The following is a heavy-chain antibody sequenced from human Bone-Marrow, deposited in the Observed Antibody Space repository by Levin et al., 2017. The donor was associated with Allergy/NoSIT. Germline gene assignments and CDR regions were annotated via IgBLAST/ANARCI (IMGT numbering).Heavy chain of an antibody. CDR1: GGSISGHY. V-gene: IGHV4-59*11. CDR2: IYNSRTT. D-gene: IGHD3-10*01. CDR3: ATEAAMGRGGYEASEL. Sequence: SETLSLTCTISGGSISGHYWSWIRQPPGKGPEWIGYIYNSRTTNYNPSFKSRVTISGDSAKNQFSLKLSSVTAADTAVYYCATEAAMGRGGYEASELWGRGTMVTLSS. J-gene: IGHJ3*01.